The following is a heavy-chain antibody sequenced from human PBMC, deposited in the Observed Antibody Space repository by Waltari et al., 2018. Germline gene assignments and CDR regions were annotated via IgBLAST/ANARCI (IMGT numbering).Heavy chain of an antibody. V-gene: IGHV7-4-1*02. D-gene: IGHD1-26*01. Sequence: QVQLVQSGSELKKPGASVKVSCKASGYTFTSYAMNWVRQAPGQGLEWMGWINTNTGNPTDDQGFTGRFVFSLATSVSAANLQISSLKAADTAVYYCAREGYLHGGSYFLDYWGQGTLVTVSS. J-gene: IGHJ4*02. CDR3: AREGYLHGGSYFLDY. CDR2: INTNTGNP. CDR1: GYTFTSYA.